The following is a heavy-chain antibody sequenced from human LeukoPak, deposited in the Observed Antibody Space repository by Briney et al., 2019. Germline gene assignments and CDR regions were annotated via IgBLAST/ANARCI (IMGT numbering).Heavy chain of an antibody. CDR2: INHSGST. J-gene: IGHJ4*02. V-gene: IGHV4-34*01. CDR1: GGSFSGYY. CDR3: ARHASSGWYGGFDY. D-gene: IGHD6-19*01. Sequence: SETLSLTRAVYGGSFSGYYWSWIRQPPGEGLEWIGEINHSGSTNYNPSLKSRVTISVDTSKNQFSLKLSSVTAADTAVYYCARHASSGWYGGFDYWGQGTLVTVSS.